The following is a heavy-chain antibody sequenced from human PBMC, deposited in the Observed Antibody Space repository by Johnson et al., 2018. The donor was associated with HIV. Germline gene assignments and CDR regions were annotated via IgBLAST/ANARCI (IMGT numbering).Heavy chain of an antibody. CDR2: IEEDGSEK. CDR3: AKETHYITPNDWDAFDI. J-gene: IGHJ3*02. V-gene: IGHV3-7*01. Sequence: VQLVESGGGVVQPGRSLRLSCAASGFTFSSYAMHWVRQAPGKGLEWVANIEEDGSEKKFVDSVKGRFTISRDNSKNTLYLQMNSLRAEDTAVYYCAKETHYITPNDWDAFDILGQGTMVTVSS. D-gene: IGHD3-9*01. CDR1: GFTFSSYA.